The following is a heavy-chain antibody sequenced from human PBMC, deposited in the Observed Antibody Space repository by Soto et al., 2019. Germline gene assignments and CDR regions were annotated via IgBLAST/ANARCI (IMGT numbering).Heavy chain of an antibody. V-gene: IGHV1-3*01. CDR3: ARDFARGYDYIWGSYRP. J-gene: IGHJ5*02. CDR2: INAGNGNT. CDR1: GYTFTSYA. Sequence: ASVKVSCKASGYTFTSYAMHWVRQAPGQRLEWMGWINAGNGNTKYSQKFQGRVTITRDTSASTAYMELSSLRSEDTAVYYCARDFARGYDYIWGSYRPWGQGTLVTVSS. D-gene: IGHD3-16*02.